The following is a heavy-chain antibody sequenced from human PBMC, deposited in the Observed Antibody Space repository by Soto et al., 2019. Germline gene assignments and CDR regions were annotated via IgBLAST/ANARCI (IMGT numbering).Heavy chain of an antibody. CDR2: ISAYNGNT. Sequence: ASVKVSCKASGYTFTSYGISWVRQAPGQGLEWMGWISAYNGNTNYAQKLQGRVTMTTDTSTSTAYMELRSLRSDDTAVYYCARPLGYCSGGSCPNDAFDIWGKGTMVTV. CDR1: GYTFTSYG. V-gene: IGHV1-18*01. CDR3: ARPLGYCSGGSCPNDAFDI. J-gene: IGHJ3*02. D-gene: IGHD2-15*01.